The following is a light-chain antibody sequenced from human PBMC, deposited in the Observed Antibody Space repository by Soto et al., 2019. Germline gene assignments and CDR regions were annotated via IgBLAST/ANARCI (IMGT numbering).Light chain of an antibody. Sequence: EIALTQSPGTLSLSPGERATLSCRASQSVSSSYLAWYQQKPGLAPRLLIYDASSRATGIPDRFSGSGSGTDFTLTISRLEPEDFAVYYCQQYGSSPGTFGQGTKVDIK. CDR3: QQYGSSPGT. CDR2: DAS. CDR1: QSVSSSY. J-gene: IGKJ1*01. V-gene: IGKV3D-20*01.